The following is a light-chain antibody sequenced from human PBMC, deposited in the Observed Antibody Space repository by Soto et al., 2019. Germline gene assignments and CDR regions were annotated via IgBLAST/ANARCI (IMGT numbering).Light chain of an antibody. CDR1: SSDVGGYSL. CDR3: CSYTSGSIRV. J-gene: IGLJ3*02. V-gene: IGLV2-14*02. Sequence: QSALTQPASVSGSPGQSITVSCTGTSSDVGGYSLVSWYHQNPGKAPKLVIYEGSKRPSGVSNRLSGSKSGNTASLTISGLQADDEADYYCCSYTSGSIRVFGGGTKVTVL. CDR2: EGS.